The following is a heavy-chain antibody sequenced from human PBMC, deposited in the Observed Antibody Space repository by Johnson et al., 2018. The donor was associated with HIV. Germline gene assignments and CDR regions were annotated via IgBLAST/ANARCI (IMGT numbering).Heavy chain of an antibody. V-gene: IGHV3-64*07. CDR1: GFTFSRHP. CDR3: ARRRDTLNIWQESFDV. CDR2: IASLGDNT. D-gene: IGHD5-18*01. Sequence: VQLVESGGGLVQPGGSLRVSCAPSGFTFSRHPMHWVRQAPGKGLEHVATIASLGDNTYYADSVKGRFTISRDNFKNMLYLQMGSLRPDDTAVYYCARRRDTLNIWQESFDVWGQGTVVTVSS. J-gene: IGHJ3*01.